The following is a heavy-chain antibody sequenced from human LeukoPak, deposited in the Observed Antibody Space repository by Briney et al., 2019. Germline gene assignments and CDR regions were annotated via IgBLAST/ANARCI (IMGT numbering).Heavy chain of an antibody. CDR2: ISHDGTTA. CDR1: GFIFSNYG. V-gene: IGHV3-30*18. D-gene: IGHD6-25*01. J-gene: IGHJ1*01. Sequence: PGRSLRLSCAASGFIFSNYGMHWVRQAPAKGLAWVAVISHDGTTAFYADSVKGRFTISRDNSKNTLGLQMFSLRVEDTAVYFCAKEPTSYSSGWYFHHWGQGTLVTVSS. CDR3: AKEPTSYSSGWYFHH.